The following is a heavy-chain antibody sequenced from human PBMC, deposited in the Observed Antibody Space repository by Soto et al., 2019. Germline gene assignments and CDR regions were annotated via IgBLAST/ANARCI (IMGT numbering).Heavy chain of an antibody. CDR3: THRHDLGGFDI. D-gene: IGHD2-15*01. CDR1: GFSLNTRAVG. J-gene: IGHJ3*02. V-gene: IGHV2-5*01. CDR2: INWNDDE. Sequence: QITLKESGPTLVKPTQTLTLTCTFSGFSLNTRAVGVGWIRQAPGKALEWLALINWNDDERYSPSLKDKLTITKDTSKNHVVLTMTNIGPVDTATNYCTHRHDLGGFDIWGQGTAVTVSS.